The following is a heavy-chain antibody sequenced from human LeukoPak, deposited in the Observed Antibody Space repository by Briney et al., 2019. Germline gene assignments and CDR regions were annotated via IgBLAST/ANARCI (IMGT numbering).Heavy chain of an antibody. CDR1: GGTFSSYA. V-gene: IGHV1-69*13. Sequence: GASVKVSCKASGGTFSSYAISWVRQAPGQGLEWMGGIIPIFGTANYAQKFQGRVTITADESTSTAYMELSSLRSEDTAVYYCVRGYYDSSGYYYVYAHYGMDVWGQGTTVTVSS. CDR3: VRGYYDSSGYYYVYAHYGMDV. CDR2: IIPIFGTA. J-gene: IGHJ6*02. D-gene: IGHD3-22*01.